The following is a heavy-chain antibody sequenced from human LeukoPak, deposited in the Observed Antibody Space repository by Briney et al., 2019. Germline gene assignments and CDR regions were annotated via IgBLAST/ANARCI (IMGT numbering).Heavy chain of an antibody. J-gene: IGHJ4*02. CDR3: ARDWELGH. D-gene: IGHD1-26*01. Sequence: PSETLSLSCTVSGGSIGKFFWSWIRQSPGEGLEWIGFIYENGRTSYNPSLKSRVTISVDMSKNQFSRRLTSMTAADTAVYYCARDWELGHWGRGILVTVTS. V-gene: IGHV4-59*01. CDR1: GGSIGKFF. CDR2: IYENGRT.